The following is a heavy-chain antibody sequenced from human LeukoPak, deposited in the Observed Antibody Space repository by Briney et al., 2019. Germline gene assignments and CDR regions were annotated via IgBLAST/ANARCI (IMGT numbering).Heavy chain of an antibody. V-gene: IGHV3-21*01. CDR2: ISSSSSYI. D-gene: IGHD5-24*01. Sequence: GGSLRLSCAAFGFTFSSYSMNWVRQAPGKGLEWVSSISSSSSYIFYADSVKGRFTISRDNAKNSLYLQMHSLRAEDTAVYYCARDLDGYNYALDYWGQGTLVTVSS. J-gene: IGHJ4*02. CDR3: ARDLDGYNYALDY. CDR1: GFTFSSYS.